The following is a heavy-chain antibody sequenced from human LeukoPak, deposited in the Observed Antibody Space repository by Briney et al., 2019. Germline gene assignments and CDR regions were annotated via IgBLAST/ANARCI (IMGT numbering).Heavy chain of an antibody. V-gene: IGHV3-21*01. Sequence: GGSLRLSCAASGFTFSSYGMNWVRQAPGKGLEWVSSISSSSSYIYYADSVKGRFTISRDNAKNSLYLQMNSLRAEDTAVYYCARKIAARRGAFDIWGQGTMVTVSS. CDR1: GFTFSSYG. D-gene: IGHD6-6*01. CDR2: ISSSSSYI. J-gene: IGHJ3*02. CDR3: ARKIAARRGAFDI.